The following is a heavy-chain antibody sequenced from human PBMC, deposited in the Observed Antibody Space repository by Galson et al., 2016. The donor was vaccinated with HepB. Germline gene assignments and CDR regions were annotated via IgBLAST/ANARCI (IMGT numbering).Heavy chain of an antibody. CDR3: ARGTYYDSATRFDP. V-gene: IGHV4-34*01. CDR2: INHSGNT. Sequence: SETLSLTCAVFGGTFNGYYWTWIRQPPGKGLEWIGEINHSGNTNYNPSLKSRVNLSVDMFKKQFTLELTSVTAADTAIYYCARGTYYDSATRFDPWGQGTPVTVAS. J-gene: IGHJ5*02. CDR1: GGTFNGYY. D-gene: IGHD3-3*01.